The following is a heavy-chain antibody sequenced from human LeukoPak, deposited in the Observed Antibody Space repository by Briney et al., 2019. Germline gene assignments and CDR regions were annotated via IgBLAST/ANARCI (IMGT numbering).Heavy chain of an antibody. D-gene: IGHD5-24*01. CDR3: AKGQMATILGFDS. CDR1: GFMFSNYA. CDR2: VKTSAGDT. V-gene: IGHV3-23*01. J-gene: IGHJ4*02. Sequence: GGSLRLSCAASGFMFSNYAMSRVRQAPGRGLEWVSAVKTSAGDTYYADSVRGRFTISRDNSKSTVYLHMNSLRAEDSALYYCAKGQMATILGFDSWGQGALVTVSS.